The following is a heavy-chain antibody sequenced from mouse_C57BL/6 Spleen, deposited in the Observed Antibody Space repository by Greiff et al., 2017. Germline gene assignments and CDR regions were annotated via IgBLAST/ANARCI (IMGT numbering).Heavy chain of an antibody. Sequence: EVQLVESGEGLVKPGGSLKLSCAASGFTFSSYALSWVRQTPEKRLEWVAYISSGGDYIYYADTVKGRFTISRDNARNTLYLQMSSLKSEDTAMYYCTRDPKNYGSSYWYFDVWGTGTTVTVSS. D-gene: IGHD1-1*01. CDR2: ISSGGDYI. V-gene: IGHV5-9-1*02. J-gene: IGHJ1*03. CDR1: GFTFSSYA. CDR3: TRDPKNYGSSYWYFDV.